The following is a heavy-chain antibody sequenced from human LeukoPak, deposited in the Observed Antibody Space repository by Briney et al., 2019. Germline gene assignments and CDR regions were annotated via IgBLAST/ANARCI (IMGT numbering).Heavy chain of an antibody. Sequence: SQTLSLTCAVSGDSIPSRGYYWSWIRQYPGKGLEWIGHIYSSGSTYYNPSLKSRHTISVDTSKNQFSLKVTSVTAADTAVYYCARLDGAYFDYWGRGTQVTVSS. V-gene: IGHV4-31*11. J-gene: IGHJ4*02. CDR2: IYSSGST. CDR1: GDSIPSRGYY. CDR3: ARLDGAYFDY. D-gene: IGHD3-16*01.